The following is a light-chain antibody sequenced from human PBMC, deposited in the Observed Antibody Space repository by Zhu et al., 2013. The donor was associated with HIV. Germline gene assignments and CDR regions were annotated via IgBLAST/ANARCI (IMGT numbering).Light chain of an antibody. Sequence: EIVLTQSPVTLSLSPGERATLSCRASQSVSSYLAWYQQKPGQAPRLLIYDAFNRATGIPARFSGSGSETDFTLTISSLEPEDFAVYYCQQRSNWPPLTFGGGTKVEIK. CDR3: QQRSNWPPLT. J-gene: IGKJ4*01. CDR1: QSVSSY. CDR2: DAF. V-gene: IGKV3-11*01.